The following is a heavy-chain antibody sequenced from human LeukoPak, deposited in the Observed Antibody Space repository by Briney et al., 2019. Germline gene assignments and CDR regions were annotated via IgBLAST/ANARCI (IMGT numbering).Heavy chain of an antibody. V-gene: IGHV1-18*01. CDR2: ISVYNGNT. Sequence: GASVKVSCKPSGYTFTSYGISWVRQVPGQGLGWMGWISVYNGNTNYGQKRQGRVTMTTDTSTSTAYMELRSLRSDDTAVYYCARAKHYSDSSTNFDYWGRGTLVTVSS. J-gene: IGHJ4*02. CDR1: GYTFTSYG. D-gene: IGHD3-22*01. CDR3: ARAKHYSDSSTNFDY.